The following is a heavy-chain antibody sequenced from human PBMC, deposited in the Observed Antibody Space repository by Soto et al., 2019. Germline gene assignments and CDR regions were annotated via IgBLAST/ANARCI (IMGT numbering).Heavy chain of an antibody. V-gene: IGHV1-58*01. J-gene: IGHJ5*02. Sequence: SLTVSCEASGFTFTSSASQWGRQARGQRLEWIGWIVVGSGNTNYAQKFQERVTITRDMSTSTAYMELSSLRSEDTAVYYCAADREAAAGWFDPWGQGTLVTVSS. CDR2: IVVGSGNT. CDR3: AADREAAAGWFDP. D-gene: IGHD6-13*01. CDR1: GFTFTSSA.